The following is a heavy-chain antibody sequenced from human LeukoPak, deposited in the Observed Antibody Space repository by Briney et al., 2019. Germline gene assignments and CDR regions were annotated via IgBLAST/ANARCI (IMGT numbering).Heavy chain of an antibody. D-gene: IGHD3-10*01. J-gene: IGHJ4*02. Sequence: SETLSLTCTVSGGSIRGYYWSWIRQPPGKGLEWIGYIYYSGSANYNPSLKSRVTISVDTSKNQFSLKLSAVTAADTAVYYCARHEFDSGSLPYFDYWGQGILVTVSS. CDR3: ARHEFDSGSLPYFDY. CDR2: IYYSGSA. V-gene: IGHV4-59*08. CDR1: GGSIRGYY.